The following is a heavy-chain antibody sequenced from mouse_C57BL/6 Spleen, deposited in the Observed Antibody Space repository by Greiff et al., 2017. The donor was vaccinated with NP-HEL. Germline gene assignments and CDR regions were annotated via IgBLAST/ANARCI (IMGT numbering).Heavy chain of an antibody. Sequence: VQLQQPGAELVRPGSSVKLSCTASGYTFTSYWMHWVQQRPIQGLEWIGNIDPSDSETHYTQKFKDKATLTVDKSSSTAYMQLSSLTSEDSAVYYCARWGLITTVVRYFDVWGTGTTVTVSS. V-gene: IGHV1-52*01. J-gene: IGHJ1*03. D-gene: IGHD1-1*01. CDR3: ARWGLITTVVRYFDV. CDR1: GYTFTSYW. CDR2: IDPSDSET.